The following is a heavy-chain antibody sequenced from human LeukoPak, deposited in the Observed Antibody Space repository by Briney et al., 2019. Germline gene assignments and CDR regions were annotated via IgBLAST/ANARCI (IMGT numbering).Heavy chain of an antibody. CDR3: ARGDDLLLDY. V-gene: IGHV4-59*08. J-gene: IGHJ4*02. D-gene: IGHD2-15*01. CDR1: GGSISSYY. Sequence: PSETLSLTCTVSGGSISSYYWSWIRQPPGKGLEWIGYIYYSGSTDYNPSLKSRVTISVDTSKNQFSLKLSSVTAADTAVYYCARGDDLLLDYWGQGTLVTVSS. CDR2: IYYSGST.